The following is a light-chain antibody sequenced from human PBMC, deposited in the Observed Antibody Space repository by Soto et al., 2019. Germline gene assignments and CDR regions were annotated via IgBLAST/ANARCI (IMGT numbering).Light chain of an antibody. V-gene: IGKV2D-29*01. Sequence: DLVMTQTPLSLSVTPGQPASISCKSSQSLLRSDGKSYLYGYLQKPGQPPQLMIYEVSNRFSGAPDRSSGSGSGTDFTLQISPVEAEDVGVYYCMQSIQVPITFGQGTRLEIK. J-gene: IGKJ5*01. CDR2: EVS. CDR1: QSLLRSDGKSY. CDR3: MQSIQVPIT.